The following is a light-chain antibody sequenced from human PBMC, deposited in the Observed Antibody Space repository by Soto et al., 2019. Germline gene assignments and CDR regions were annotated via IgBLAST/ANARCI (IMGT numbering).Light chain of an antibody. CDR3: QQRSNWPPEVT. V-gene: IGKV3-11*01. Sequence: EIVLTQSPATLSLSPGERATLSCRASQSVSSYLSWYQQKPGQAPRLLIYDASNRATGIPARFSGSGSGTDFTLTISSLGPEDFAVSDCQQRSNWPPEVTFGGGTKVEIK. J-gene: IGKJ4*02. CDR1: QSVSSY. CDR2: DAS.